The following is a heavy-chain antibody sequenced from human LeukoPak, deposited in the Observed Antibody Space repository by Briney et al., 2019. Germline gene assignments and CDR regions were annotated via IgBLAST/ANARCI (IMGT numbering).Heavy chain of an antibody. V-gene: IGHV1-69*02. CDR3: ASYSGDMYYFDY. CDR2: IIPILGIA. J-gene: IGHJ4*02. CDR1: EATFSSFP. Sequence: GASVKVSCKASEATFSSFPITWLRQAPGQGLEWMGRIIPILGIANYAQKFQGRVTITADKSTSTAYMELSSLRSEDTAVYYCASYSGDMYYFDYWGQGTLVTVSS. D-gene: IGHD1-26*01.